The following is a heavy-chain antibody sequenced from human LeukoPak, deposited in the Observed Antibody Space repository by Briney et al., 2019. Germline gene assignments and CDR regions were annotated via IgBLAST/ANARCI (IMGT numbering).Heavy chain of an antibody. CDR3: ARYCSGGSCFNQIGRGDDY. D-gene: IGHD2-15*01. CDR1: GGSISSSSYY. J-gene: IGHJ4*02. CDR2: IYYSGST. V-gene: IGHV4-39*01. Sequence: PSETLSLTCTVSGGSISSSSYYWGWIRQPPGKGLEWIGSIYYSGSTYYNPSLKSRVTISVDTSKNQFSLKLSSVTAADTAVYYCARYCSGGSCFNQIGRGDDYWGQGTQVTVSS.